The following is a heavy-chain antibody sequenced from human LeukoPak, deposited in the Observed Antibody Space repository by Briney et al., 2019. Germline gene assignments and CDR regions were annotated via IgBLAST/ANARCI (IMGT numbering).Heavy chain of an antibody. J-gene: IGHJ6*03. CDR1: GFTFSSYA. D-gene: IGHD3-3*01. CDR2: INSNGGET. Sequence: GGSLRLSCVTSGFTFSSYAMHWVRQAPGKGLEYISSINSNGGETHYATSVKGRFTISRDKSKNTVYLQMGSLRGEDMAVYYCARADLWSPRGYMDVWGQGTMVTVSS. V-gene: IGHV3-64*01. CDR3: ARADLWSPRGYMDV.